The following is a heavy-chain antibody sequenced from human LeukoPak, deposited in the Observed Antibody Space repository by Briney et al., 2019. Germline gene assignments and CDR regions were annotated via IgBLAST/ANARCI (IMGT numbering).Heavy chain of an antibody. V-gene: IGHV1-18*01. CDR2: ISVYNSNT. D-gene: IGHD4-17*01. J-gene: IGHJ3*02. CDR1: GYTFTSYG. CDR3: ARNNPFTYGLRVPHGDYGHDAFDI. Sequence: ASVTVSCKASGYTFTSYGISWDRQAPGQGHERMGGISVYNSNTTYAQKLHGRFTMTTDTSTSTACMELRSLRSDDTAVYYLARNNPFTYGLRVPHGDYGHDAFDIWGQGTMVTVSS.